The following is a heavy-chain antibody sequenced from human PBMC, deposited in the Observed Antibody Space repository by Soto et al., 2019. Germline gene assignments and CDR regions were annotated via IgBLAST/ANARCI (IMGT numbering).Heavy chain of an antibody. V-gene: IGHV3-64D*06. CDR3: VKSRGGNNFDFSD. CDR2: VRGNGDPP. J-gene: IGHJ4*02. D-gene: IGHD5-12*01. Sequence: GGSLRLSCSASGFTFSSYAMHWVRQAPGKGLEYVSGVRGNGDPPFYADSVKGRFTISRDNSKNTLYLQMSGLSADDTAVYYCVKSRGGNNFDFSDWGQGALVTVSS. CDR1: GFTFSSYA.